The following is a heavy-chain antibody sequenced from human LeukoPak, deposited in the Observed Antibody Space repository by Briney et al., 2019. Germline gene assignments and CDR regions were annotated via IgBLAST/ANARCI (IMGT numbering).Heavy chain of an antibody. CDR3: ARDGTVATNWFDP. D-gene: IGHD5-12*01. CDR1: GGSVSSYY. J-gene: IGHJ5*02. V-gene: IGHV4-59*02. Sequence: PSETLSLTCTVSGGSVSSYYWSWIRHPPGKGLEWIGYIKSSGSSNYNPSLKSRVTISMDTSKNQFSLRLNSVTAADTAVYYCARDGTVATNWFDPWGQGTLVTVSS. CDR2: IKSSGSS.